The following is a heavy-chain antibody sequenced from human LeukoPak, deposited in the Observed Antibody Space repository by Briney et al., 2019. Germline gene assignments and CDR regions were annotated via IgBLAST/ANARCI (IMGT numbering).Heavy chain of an antibody. Sequence: ASVTVPCTASGYTFTGYYMHWVRQAPGQGLEWMGWINPNSGGTKYAQNFQGRVTMTRDTSFSTAYMEVSRLRSDDTAVYYCARMLNGAYDVWGQGTLVTVSA. CDR3: ARMLNGAYDV. J-gene: IGHJ4*02. CDR1: GYTFTGYY. D-gene: IGHD5-12*01. CDR2: INPNSGGT. V-gene: IGHV1-2*02.